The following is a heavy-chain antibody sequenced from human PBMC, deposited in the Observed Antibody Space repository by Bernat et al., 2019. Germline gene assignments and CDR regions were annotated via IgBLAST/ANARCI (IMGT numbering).Heavy chain of an antibody. Sequence: EVQLVEAGGGLVQPGGSVRLSGAASGLTVSAKYMRWVRQAPGKGREWVAVMYSGGSTLYADSGKGRFTISRDHCKNTLYLEMNSLRPEDTAGYYCARANSSDYVIAFDIWGQGTMVTVSS. CDR1: GLTVSAKY. CDR3: ARANSSDYVIAFDI. V-gene: IGHV3-66*01. D-gene: IGHD3-22*01. J-gene: IGHJ3*02. CDR2: MYSGGST.